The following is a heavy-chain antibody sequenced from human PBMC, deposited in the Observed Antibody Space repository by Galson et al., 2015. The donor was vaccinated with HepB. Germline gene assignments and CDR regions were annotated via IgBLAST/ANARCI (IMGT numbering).Heavy chain of an antibody. CDR3: ARDRARFFSSSGWYFDY. CDR2: ISYDGSNK. D-gene: IGHD6-19*01. Sequence: LRLSCAASGFTFSSYAMHWVRQAPGKGLEWVAVISYDGSNKYYADSVKGRFTISRDNSKNTLYLQMNSLRAEDTAVYYCARDRARFFSSSGWYFDYWGQGTLVTVSS. V-gene: IGHV3-30*04. J-gene: IGHJ4*02. CDR1: GFTFSSYA.